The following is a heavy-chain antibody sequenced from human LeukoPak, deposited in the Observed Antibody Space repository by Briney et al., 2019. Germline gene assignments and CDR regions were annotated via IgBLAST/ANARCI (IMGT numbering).Heavy chain of an antibody. J-gene: IGHJ4*02. CDR1: GFTFSGYE. Sequence: GGSLRLSCAASGFTFSGYEMNWVRQGPGKGLEWVSYISISGSTIYYADSVNGRFTISRDNAKNSLYLQMNSLRAEDTAVYYCARDPPFIIGTTFLDYWGQGTLVTVSS. D-gene: IGHD1-20*01. CDR3: ARDPPFIIGTTFLDY. CDR2: ISISGSTI. V-gene: IGHV3-48*03.